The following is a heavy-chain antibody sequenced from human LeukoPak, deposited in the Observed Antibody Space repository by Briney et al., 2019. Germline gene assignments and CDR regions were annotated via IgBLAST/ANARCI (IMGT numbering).Heavy chain of an antibody. J-gene: IGHJ4*02. V-gene: IGHV1-18*01. CDR3: ARAVVSGGSVSMDY. D-gene: IGHD2-15*01. CDR2: ISAYNGHT. CDR1: GYTFTSYG. Sequence: ASVKVSCKASGYTFTSYGLSWVRQAPGQGLEWMGWISAYNGHTNYAQKLQGRVTMTTDTSTSTAYMELRSLRSDDTAVYYCARAVVSGGSVSMDYWGQGTLVTVSS.